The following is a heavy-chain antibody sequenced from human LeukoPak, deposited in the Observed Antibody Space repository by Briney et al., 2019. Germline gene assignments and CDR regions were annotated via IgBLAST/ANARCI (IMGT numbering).Heavy chain of an antibody. V-gene: IGHV3-30*18. CDR3: AKDRGIAARQGSWFDP. D-gene: IGHD6-6*01. CDR2: ISYDGSNK. Sequence: GGSLRLSCAASGFTFSSYGMHWVRQAPGKGLEWVAVISYDGSNKYYADSVKGRFTISRDNSKNTLYLQMNSLRAEDTAVYYCAKDRGIAARQGSWFDPWGQGTLVTVSS. CDR1: GFTFSSYG. J-gene: IGHJ5*02.